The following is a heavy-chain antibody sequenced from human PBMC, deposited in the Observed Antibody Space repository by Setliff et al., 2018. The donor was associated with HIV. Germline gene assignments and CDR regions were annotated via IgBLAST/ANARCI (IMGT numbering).Heavy chain of an antibody. J-gene: IGHJ6*03. D-gene: IGHD5-12*01. V-gene: IGHV5-51*01. CDR3: ARLLNGYNSYDYYYMDV. Sequence: GESLKISCKGSGYSFTNYWIGWVRQMPGKGLEWMGAIYPGESETRYGPSFQGQVTISADKSINTAYVQWSSLKASDTAMYYCARLLNGYNSYDYYYMDVWGKGTTVTVSS. CDR2: IYPGESET. CDR1: GYSFTNYW.